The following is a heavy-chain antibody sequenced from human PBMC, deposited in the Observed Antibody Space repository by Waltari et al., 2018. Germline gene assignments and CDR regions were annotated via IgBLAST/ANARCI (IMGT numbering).Heavy chain of an antibody. CDR3: ARDFWGTGDS. D-gene: IGHD3-16*01. CDR2: TRMKSDNYAI. J-gene: IGHJ4*02. CDR1: GFPFSDHH. Sequence: EVQLVESGGGLVQPGGSLRLSCATSGFPFSDHHRDWVRQAPGKGLEWVGRTRMKSDNYAIEYAASVNGRFTISRDDSKNSLYLQMNSLQTDDTAVYYCARDFWGTGDSWGQGTLVTVSS. V-gene: IGHV3-72*01.